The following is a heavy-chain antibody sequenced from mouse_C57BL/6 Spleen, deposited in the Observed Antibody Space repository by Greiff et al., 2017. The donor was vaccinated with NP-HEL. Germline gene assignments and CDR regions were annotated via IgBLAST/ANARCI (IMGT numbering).Heavy chain of an antibody. CDR1: GFNIKDYY. V-gene: IGHV14-1*01. J-gene: IGHJ3*01. Sequence: EVQLQQSGAELVRPGASVKLSCTASGFNIKDYYMHWVKQRPEQGLEWIGRIDPEDGDTEYAPKLQGKATMTADTSANTAYLQLSSLTSEDTAVYYCTTIYYVAWFAYWGQGTLVTVSA. CDR3: TTIYYVAWFAY. CDR2: IDPEDGDT. D-gene: IGHD2-1*01.